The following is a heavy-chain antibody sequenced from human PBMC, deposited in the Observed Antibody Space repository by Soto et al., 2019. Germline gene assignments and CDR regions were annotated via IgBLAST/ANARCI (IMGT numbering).Heavy chain of an antibody. J-gene: IGHJ4*02. CDR1: GGSISSSSYY. V-gene: IGHV4-39*01. CDR2: IYYSGST. Sequence: TSETLSLTCTVSGGSISSSSYYWGWIRQPPGKGLEWIGSIYYSGSTYYNPSLKSRVTISVDTSKNQFSLKLSSVTAADTAVYYCARHRIDDFWSGLYYFDYWGQGTLVTVSS. CDR3: ARHRIDDFWSGLYYFDY. D-gene: IGHD3-3*01.